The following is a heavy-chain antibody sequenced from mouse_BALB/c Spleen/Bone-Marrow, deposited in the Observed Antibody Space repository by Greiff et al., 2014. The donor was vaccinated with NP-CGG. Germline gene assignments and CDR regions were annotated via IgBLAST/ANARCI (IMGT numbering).Heavy chain of an antibody. Sequence: EVQLVESGGGLVKPGGSLKLSCTASGFTFSSYGVSWVRQTPEKRLEWVATISGGGSYRYYPDSVQGRITISRDNAKNNLYLQMSSLRSEDTALYYCATQNFDYWGQGTTLTVSS. V-gene: IGHV5-9-2*01. J-gene: IGHJ2*01. CDR3: ATQNFDY. CDR1: GFTFSSYG. CDR2: ISGGGSYR.